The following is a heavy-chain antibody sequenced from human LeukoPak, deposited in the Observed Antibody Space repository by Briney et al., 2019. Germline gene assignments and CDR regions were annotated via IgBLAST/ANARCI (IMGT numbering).Heavy chain of an antibody. CDR3: AKCGYSPYFYYYYMDV. D-gene: IGHD5-18*01. CDR1: GGTFSSYA. CDR2: IIPIFGTA. J-gene: IGHJ6*03. Sequence: SVKVSCKASGGTFSSYAISWVRQAPGQGLEWMGGIIPIFGTANYAQKFQGRVTITTDESTSTAYMELSGLRSEDTAVYYCAKCGYSPYFYYYYMDVWGKGTAVTVSS. V-gene: IGHV1-69*05.